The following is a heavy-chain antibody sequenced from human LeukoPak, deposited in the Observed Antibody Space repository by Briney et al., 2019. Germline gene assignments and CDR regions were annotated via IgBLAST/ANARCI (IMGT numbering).Heavy chain of an antibody. D-gene: IGHD3-22*01. CDR2: IYYSGST. J-gene: IGHJ4*02. CDR3: ARVSSPSGYYYGTLDY. CDR1: GGSISSGGYY. V-gene: IGHV4-31*03. Sequence: PSETLSLTCTVSGGSISSGGYYWSWIRQHPGKGLEWIGYIYYSGSTYYNPSLKSRVTISVDTSKNQFSLKLSSVTAADTAVYYCARVSSPSGYYYGTLDYWGQGTLVTVSS.